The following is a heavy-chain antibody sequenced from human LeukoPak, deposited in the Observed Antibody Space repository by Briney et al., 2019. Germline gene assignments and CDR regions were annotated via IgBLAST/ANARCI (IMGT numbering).Heavy chain of an antibody. D-gene: IGHD3-10*01. V-gene: IGHV3-30-3*01. CDR2: ISYDGSNK. Sequence: GGSLRLSCAASGFTVSSNYMSWVRQAPGKGLEWVAVISYDGSNKYYADSVKGRFTISRDNSKNTLYLQMNSLRAEDTAVYYCARGSLLWFGELSYYFDYWGQGTLVTVSS. J-gene: IGHJ4*02. CDR3: ARGSLLWFGELSYYFDY. CDR1: GFTVSSNY.